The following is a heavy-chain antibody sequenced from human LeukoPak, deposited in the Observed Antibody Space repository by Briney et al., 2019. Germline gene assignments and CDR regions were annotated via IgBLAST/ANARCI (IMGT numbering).Heavy chain of an antibody. D-gene: IGHD7-27*01. CDR1: GFTFSSYW. CDR2: ISSSSSYI. CDR3: AKGTGDTAYYFDF. Sequence: PEGSLRLSCAASGFTFSSYWMSWVRQAPGKGLEWVSSISSSSSYIYYADSVTGRFTISRDNSENTLYLQMSGLRAEDTAIYYCAKGTGDTAYYFDFWGQGVLVTVSS. V-gene: IGHV3-21*04. J-gene: IGHJ4*02.